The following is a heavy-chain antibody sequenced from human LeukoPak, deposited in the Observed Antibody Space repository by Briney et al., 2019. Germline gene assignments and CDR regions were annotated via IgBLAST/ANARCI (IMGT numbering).Heavy chain of an antibody. J-gene: IGHJ4*02. CDR1: GLTFSSYA. CDR2: ISGSGGST. Sequence: PGGSLRLSCAASGLTFSSYAMSWVRQAPGKGLEWVSAISGSGGSTYYADSVKGRFTISRDNSKNTLYLQMNSLRAEDTAVYYCAKGSDSSGYLDYWGQGTLVTVSS. D-gene: IGHD3-22*01. V-gene: IGHV3-23*01. CDR3: AKGSDSSGYLDY.